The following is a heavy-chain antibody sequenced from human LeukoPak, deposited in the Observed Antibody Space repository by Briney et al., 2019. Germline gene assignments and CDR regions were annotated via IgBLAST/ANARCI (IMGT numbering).Heavy chain of an antibody. J-gene: IGHJ4*02. Sequence: GGSLRLSCAASRFTLSTYWMSWVRQAPGKGLEWVADIRRDGSQEYYVDSVKGRFTISRDSAKNSLYLQMNSLRAEDTAVYYCARGVPYDSWSGPHYSDYWGQGTLVTVSS. CDR1: RFTLSTYW. CDR3: ARGVPYDSWSGPHYSDY. CDR2: IRRDGSQE. V-gene: IGHV3-7*01. D-gene: IGHD3-3*01.